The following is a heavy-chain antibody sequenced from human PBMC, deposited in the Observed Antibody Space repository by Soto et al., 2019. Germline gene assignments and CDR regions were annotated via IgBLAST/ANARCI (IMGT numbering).Heavy chain of an antibody. D-gene: IGHD6-13*01. Sequence: GASVKVSCKPSGYTFTGYYMHWVRQAPGQGLEWMGWINPNSGGTKYIQKFQGRVTMTRDTSISTAYMELSSLRSDDTAVYYCARERKAAADNDAFDIWGQGTMVTVSS. CDR3: ARERKAAADNDAFDI. CDR2: INPNSGGT. V-gene: IGHV1-2*02. CDR1: GYTFTGYY. J-gene: IGHJ3*02.